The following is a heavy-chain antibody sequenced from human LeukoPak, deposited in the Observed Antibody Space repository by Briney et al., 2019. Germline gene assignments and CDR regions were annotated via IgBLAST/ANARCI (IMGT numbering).Heavy chain of an antibody. D-gene: IGHD1-7*01. V-gene: IGHV4-34*01. CDR1: GGSFSGYY. J-gene: IGHJ4*02. CDR2: INHSGST. CDR3: ARCPSEELGYFAY. Sequence: SETLSLTCAVYGGSFSGYYWSWIRQPPGKGLEWIGEINHSGSTNYNPSLKSRVTISADTSKNQFSLKLSSVTAADTAVYYCARCPSEELGYFAYWGQGTLVTVSS.